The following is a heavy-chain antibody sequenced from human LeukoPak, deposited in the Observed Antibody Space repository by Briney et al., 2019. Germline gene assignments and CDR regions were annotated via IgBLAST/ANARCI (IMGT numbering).Heavy chain of an antibody. J-gene: IGHJ6*03. V-gene: IGHV3-15*01. CDR2: IKSKTVGGGTT. Sequence: GGSLRLSCAASGFTFSNAWMYWVRQAPGKGLEWVGCIKSKTVGGGTTDYAAPVKGRFTISRDDSKNTLYLQMNSLKTEDTAVYYCTTAPDIVVVPAAMGEAYYYYMDVWGKGTTVTVSS. D-gene: IGHD2-2*01. CDR1: GFTFSNAW. CDR3: TTAPDIVVVPAAMGEAYYYYMDV.